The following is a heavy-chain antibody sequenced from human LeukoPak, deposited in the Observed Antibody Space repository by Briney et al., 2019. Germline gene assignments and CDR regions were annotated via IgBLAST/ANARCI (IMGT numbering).Heavy chain of an antibody. CDR3: AKVRKATENDY. D-gene: IGHD5-12*01. CDR2: IRGTGGNT. Sequence: GGSLRHSCAASGFSFSSYAMTWVRQSPGKGLDWVASIRGTGGNTYYADSVKGRFTISRDNSKNTLYLQMNSLRAEDTAVYYCAKVRKATENDYWGQGTLVTVSS. V-gene: IGHV3-23*01. CDR1: GFSFSSYA. J-gene: IGHJ4*02.